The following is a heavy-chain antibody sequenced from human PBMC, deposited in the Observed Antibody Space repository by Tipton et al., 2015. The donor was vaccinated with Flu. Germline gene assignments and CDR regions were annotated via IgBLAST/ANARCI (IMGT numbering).Heavy chain of an antibody. Sequence: LRLSCTVSGGSMSSFYWTWIRQPAGKGLEWIGRMYVSGSTKYNPSLKSRVTMSVDTSKIQFSLKLSSVTAADTAVYYCARGSGSGTDVTFYFWGQGTLVTVSS. CDR1: GGSMSSFY. D-gene: IGHD3-10*01. J-gene: IGHJ4*02. CDR2: MYVSGST. CDR3: ARGSGSGTDVTFYF. V-gene: IGHV4-4*07.